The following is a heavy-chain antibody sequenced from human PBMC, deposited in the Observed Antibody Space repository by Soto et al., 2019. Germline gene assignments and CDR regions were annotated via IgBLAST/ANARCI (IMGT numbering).Heavy chain of an antibody. CDR3: AKDLGANKWFGAPKQPMYYFDY. J-gene: IGHJ4*02. D-gene: IGHD3-10*01. Sequence: PGGSLRLSCAASGFTFSSYAMSWVRQAPGKGLEWVSAISGSGGSTYYADSVKGRFTISRDNSKNTLYLQMNSLRAEDTAVYYCAKDLGANKWFGAPKQPMYYFDYWGQGTLVTVSS. CDR2: ISGSGGST. CDR1: GFTFSSYA. V-gene: IGHV3-23*01.